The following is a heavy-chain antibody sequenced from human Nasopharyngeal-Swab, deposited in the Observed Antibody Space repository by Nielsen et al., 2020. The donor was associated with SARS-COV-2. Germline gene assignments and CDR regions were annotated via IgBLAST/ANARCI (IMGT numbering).Heavy chain of an antibody. CDR3: ARAVGILGESP. J-gene: IGHJ3*01. D-gene: IGHD3-16*01. Sequence: GESLKISCAASGFIFSDYYMSWIRQAPGKGLEWVSYISSSSYFTYYADSVKGRFTISRDNAKNSLYLQMNSLRAEDTAVYYCARAVGILGESPWGQGAMVTVSS. CDR2: ISSSSYFT. CDR1: GFIFSDYY. V-gene: IGHV3-11*05.